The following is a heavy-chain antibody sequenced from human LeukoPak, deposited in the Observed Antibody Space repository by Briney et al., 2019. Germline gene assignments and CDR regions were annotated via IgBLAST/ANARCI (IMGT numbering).Heavy chain of an antibody. J-gene: IGHJ4*02. CDR2: INPNSGGT. CDR3: ARGPPPSPYYYDSSRYYPFDY. V-gene: IGHV1-2*06. Sequence: SVKVSCKASGYTFTGYYMHWVRQAPGQGLEWMGRINPNSGGTNYAQKFQGRVTMTRDTSISTAYMELSRLRSDDTAVYYCARGPPPSPYYYDSSRYYPFDYWGQGTLVTVSS. D-gene: IGHD3-22*01. CDR1: GYTFTGYY.